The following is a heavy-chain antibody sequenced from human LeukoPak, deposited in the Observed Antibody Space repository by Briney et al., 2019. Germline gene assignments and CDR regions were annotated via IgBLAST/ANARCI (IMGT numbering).Heavy chain of an antibody. J-gene: IGHJ6*02. V-gene: IGHV1-2*02. Sequence: GASVKVSCKASGYTLRDYYIYWVRQAPGQGLEWLGWLNPHSGGTNYAQKFQGRVALTSDTSISTAYMDLNPLTSDDTAIYYCARGLRLSNGLDVWGQGTTVIVSS. D-gene: IGHD2-15*01. CDR2: LNPHSGGT. CDR3: ARGLRLSNGLDV. CDR1: GYTLRDYY.